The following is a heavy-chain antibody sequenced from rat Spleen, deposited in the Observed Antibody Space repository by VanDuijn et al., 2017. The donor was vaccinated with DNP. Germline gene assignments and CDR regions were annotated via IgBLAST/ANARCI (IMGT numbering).Heavy chain of an antibody. CDR2: IGSPAYAP. V-gene: IGHV5S11*01. D-gene: IGHD1-12*02. CDR1: GFTFSAYY. J-gene: IGHJ2*01. CDR3: ASSMGTYYPYSFDY. Sequence: EVQLVESGGGLVQPGRSLKLSCAASGFTFSAYYMAWVRQAPAKGLEWVAYIGSPAYAPYYADSVKGRFTISRDNAKSALYLQMDSLRSEETATYYCASSMGTYYPYSFDYWGQGVVVTVSS.